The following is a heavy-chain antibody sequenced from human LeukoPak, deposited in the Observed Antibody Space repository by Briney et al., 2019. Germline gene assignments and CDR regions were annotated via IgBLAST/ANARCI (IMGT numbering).Heavy chain of an antibody. CDR2: IIPIFGTA. D-gene: IGHD4-17*01. CDR1: GGTFSSYA. J-gene: IGHJ3*02. V-gene: IGHV1-69*06. CDR3: ARTGYGDYPGLRWAFDI. Sequence: GASVKVSCKASGGTFSSYAISWVRQAPGQGLEWMGGIIPIFGTANYAQKFQGRVTITADKSTSTAYMELSSLRSEDTAVYYCARTGYGDYPGLRWAFDIWGQGTMVTVSS.